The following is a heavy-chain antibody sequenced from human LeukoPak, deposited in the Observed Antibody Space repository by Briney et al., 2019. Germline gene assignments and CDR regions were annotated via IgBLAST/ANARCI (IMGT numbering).Heavy chain of an antibody. D-gene: IGHD3-16*01. CDR3: ARESGGGWQPFDY. V-gene: IGHV3-21*01. Sequence: GGSLRLSCAASGFTFSSYSMNWVRQAPGKGLEWVSSISSSSSYIYYADSVKGRFTISRDNAKNSMYLQMNSLRAEDTAVYHCARESGGGWQPFDYWGQGTLVTVSS. CDR2: ISSSSSYI. CDR1: GFTFSSYS. J-gene: IGHJ4*02.